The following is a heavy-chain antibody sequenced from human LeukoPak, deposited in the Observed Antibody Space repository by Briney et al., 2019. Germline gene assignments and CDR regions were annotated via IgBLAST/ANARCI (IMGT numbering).Heavy chain of an antibody. D-gene: IGHD3-10*01. CDR3: ARGSYLRGSGCAFDI. J-gene: IGHJ3*02. CDR1: GYTFTSYY. V-gene: IGHV1-46*01. CDR2: INPSGGST. Sequence: ASVKVSCKASGYTFTSYYMHWVRQAPGQGLEWMGIINPSGGSTSNAQKFQGRVTMTRDTSTSTVYMELSSLRSEDTAVYYCARGSYLRGSGCAFDIWGQGTMVTVSS.